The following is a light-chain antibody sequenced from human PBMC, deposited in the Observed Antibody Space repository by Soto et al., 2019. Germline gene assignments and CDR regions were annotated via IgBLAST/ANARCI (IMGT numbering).Light chain of an antibody. V-gene: IGLV2-14*01. CDR1: SSDVGGYNY. Sequence: QSVLTQPASVYGSPGQSITISCTGTSSDVGGYNYVSWYQQHPGKAPKLMIYDVSNRPSGVSNRFSGSKSGNTASLTISGLQAEDEADYYCSSYISSSTLVFGTGTKLTVL. CDR2: DVS. J-gene: IGLJ1*01. CDR3: SSYISSSTLV.